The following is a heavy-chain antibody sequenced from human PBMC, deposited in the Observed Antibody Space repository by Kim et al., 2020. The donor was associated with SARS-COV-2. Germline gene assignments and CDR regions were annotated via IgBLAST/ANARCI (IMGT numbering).Heavy chain of an antibody. CDR1: GFTFSSYA. CDR2: ISGSGGST. V-gene: IGHV3-23*01. J-gene: IGHJ4*02. CDR3: SKSGGVATKIWDFDY. D-gene: IGHD5-12*01. Sequence: GGSLRLSCAASGFTFSSYAMSWVRQAPGKGLEWVSAISGSGGSTYYADSVKGRFTISRDNSKNTLYLQMNSLRAEDTAVYYCSKSGGVATKIWDFDYWGQGTLVTVSS.